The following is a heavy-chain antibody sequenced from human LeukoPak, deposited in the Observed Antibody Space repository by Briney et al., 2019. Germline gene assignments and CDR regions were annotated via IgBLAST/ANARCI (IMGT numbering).Heavy chain of an antibody. J-gene: IGHJ4*02. CDR2: INHSGST. V-gene: IGHV4-34*01. CDR3: AKAYARYTSSWYDY. CDR1: GGSFSGYY. Sequence: SETLPLTCGVYGGSFSGYYWSWIRQPPGKGLEWIGEINHSGSTNYNPSLKSRVTISVDTSKNQFSLKLSSVTAADTAIYYCAKAYARYTSSWYDYWGQGTLVTVSS. D-gene: IGHD6-13*01.